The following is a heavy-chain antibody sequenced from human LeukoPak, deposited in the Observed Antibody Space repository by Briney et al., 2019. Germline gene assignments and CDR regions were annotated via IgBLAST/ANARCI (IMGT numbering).Heavy chain of an antibody. CDR2: IIPIFGTA. V-gene: IGHV1-69*13. J-gene: IGHJ1*01. CDR3: ARALYGDLPGEYFQH. D-gene: IGHD4-17*01. CDR1: GGTFSSYA. Sequence: SVKVSCKASGGTFSSYAISWVRQAPGQGLEWMGGIIPIFGTANYAQKFQGRVTITADESTSTAYMELSSLRSEDTAVYYCARALYGDLPGEYFQHWGQGTLVTVSS.